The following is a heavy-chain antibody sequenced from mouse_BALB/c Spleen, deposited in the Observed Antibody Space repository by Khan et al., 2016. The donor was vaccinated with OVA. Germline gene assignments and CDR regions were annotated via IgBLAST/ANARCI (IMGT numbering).Heavy chain of an antibody. CDR1: GYTFINYW. CDR3: ARRGLRRDFDY. D-gene: IGHD1-2*01. Sequence: VQLQQSGAELAKPGASVKMSCKASGYTFINYWILWVKQRPGQGLEWIGYINPSTAYTEYNQNFKDKATLTADKSSRTAYMQLSSLTSEDSAVYYCARRGLRRDFDYWGQGTTLTVSS. V-gene: IGHV1-7*01. CDR2: INPSTAYT. J-gene: IGHJ2*01.